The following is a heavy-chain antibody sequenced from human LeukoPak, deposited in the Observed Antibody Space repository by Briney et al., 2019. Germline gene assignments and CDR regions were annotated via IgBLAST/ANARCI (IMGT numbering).Heavy chain of an antibody. Sequence: PGGSLRLSCAASGFSFDDNAMYWVRQAPGKGLEWVSLISGDGATTYYADSLKGRFNISRDNSKSSLYLQINSLRSEDSALYYCAKDNQRGGFQHWGQGTLVTVSS. J-gene: IGHJ1*01. D-gene: IGHD3-16*01. V-gene: IGHV3-43*02. CDR3: AKDNQRGGFQH. CDR1: GFSFDDNA. CDR2: ISGDGATT.